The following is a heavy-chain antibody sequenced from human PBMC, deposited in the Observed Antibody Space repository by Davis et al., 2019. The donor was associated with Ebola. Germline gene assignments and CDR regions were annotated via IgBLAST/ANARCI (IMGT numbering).Heavy chain of an antibody. Sequence: MPSETLSLTCTVSGGSISSSSYYWGWIRQPPGKGLEWIGSISYSGSTYYNPSLKSRLPISVDTSKNQFSLKLSSVTAADTAIYYCARHRRLAVAGIPPPYNWFDPWGQGTLVTVSS. D-gene: IGHD6-19*01. CDR1: GGSISSSSYY. J-gene: IGHJ5*02. CDR3: ARHRRLAVAGIPPPYNWFDP. V-gene: IGHV4-39*01. CDR2: ISYSGST.